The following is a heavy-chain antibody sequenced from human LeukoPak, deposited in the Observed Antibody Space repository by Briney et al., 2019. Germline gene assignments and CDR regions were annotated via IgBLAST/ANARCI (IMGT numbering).Heavy chain of an antibody. Sequence: SETLSLTCTVSGGSISSSSSYWSWIRQPPGMGLEWIGNIYYSGSTNYNPSLKSRVTISVDTSKNQFSLKLSSVTAADTAVYYCAREERNSWDRYFQHWGQGTLVTVSS. CDR1: GGSISSSSSY. J-gene: IGHJ1*01. CDR3: AREERNSWDRYFQH. V-gene: IGHV4-61*01. D-gene: IGHD6-13*01. CDR2: IYYSGST.